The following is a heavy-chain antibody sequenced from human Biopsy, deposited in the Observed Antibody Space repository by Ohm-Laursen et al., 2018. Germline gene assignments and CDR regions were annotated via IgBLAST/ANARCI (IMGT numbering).Heavy chain of an antibody. D-gene: IGHD2-21*01. CDR3: ARVPAYPSIDGHYGLDL. CDR2: INPNSGNA. V-gene: IGHV1-2*02. J-gene: IGHJ6*02. CDR1: GYTFAGYY. Sequence: GASVKVSCKASGYTFAGYYLHWVRQAPGHGLEWMGWINPNSGNANYAQSFQGRLTVTRDTSISTAYMELTSLTFDDTAIYYCARVPAYPSIDGHYGLDLWGQGTTVIVSS.